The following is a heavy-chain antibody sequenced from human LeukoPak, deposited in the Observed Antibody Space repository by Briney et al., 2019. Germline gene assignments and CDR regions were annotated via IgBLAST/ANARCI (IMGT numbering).Heavy chain of an antibody. Sequence: ASVKVSCKASGYTFTGYYMHWVRQAPGQGLEWMGWINPNSGGTNYAQKFQGRVTMNREKSISTAYMELRRLRYEDTAVYYCARERVYSNYVENYFDYWGQGTLVTVSS. D-gene: IGHD4-11*01. J-gene: IGHJ4*02. CDR3: ARERVYSNYVENYFDY. V-gene: IGHV1-2*02. CDR1: GYTFTGYY. CDR2: INPNSGGT.